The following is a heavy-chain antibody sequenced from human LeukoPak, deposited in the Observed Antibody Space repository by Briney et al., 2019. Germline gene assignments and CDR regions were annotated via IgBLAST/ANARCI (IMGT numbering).Heavy chain of an antibody. CDR1: GGAFSSYA. CDR2: IIPIIGIA. CDR3: ARSNYGSGSYYKGLRYYGMDV. J-gene: IGHJ6*02. D-gene: IGHD3-10*01. Sequence: ASVKVSCKASGGAFSSYAVNWVRQAPRQGLEWMGRIIPIIGIANYAQKFQGRVTITADKSTSTAYMELSSLRSEDTAVYYCARSNYGSGSYYKGLRYYGMDVWGQGTTVTVSS. V-gene: IGHV1-69*04.